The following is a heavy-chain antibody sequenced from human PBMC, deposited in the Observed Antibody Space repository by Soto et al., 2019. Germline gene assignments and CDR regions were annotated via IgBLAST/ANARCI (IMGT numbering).Heavy chain of an antibody. CDR2: MNPNSDNT. J-gene: IGHJ3*02. CDR3: ASAREYDAFDI. V-gene: IGHV1-8*01. Sequence: QVQLVQSGAEVKKPGASVKVSCKASGYTFTSYDINWVRQATVQGLEWMGWMNPNSDNTGYAQKFQGRVTMTRTTSLSTAYMERSSLRSEDTAVYYCASAREYDAFDIWGQGTMVTVSS. CDR1: GYTFTSYD.